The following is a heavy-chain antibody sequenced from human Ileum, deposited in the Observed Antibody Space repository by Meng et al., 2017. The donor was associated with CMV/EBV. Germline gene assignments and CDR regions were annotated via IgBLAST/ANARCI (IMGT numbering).Heavy chain of an antibody. CDR2: ISAYNGNT. J-gene: IGHJ5*02. V-gene: IGHV1-18*01. CDR3: ARVPKQGGQFSRFDP. CDR1: GYTFNSYG. Sequence: SGYTFNSYGIGWVRQAPGQGLEWMGWISAYNGNTNYAQKLQGRVTMTTDTSTSTAYMELRSLRSDDTAVYYCARVPKQGGQFSRFDPWGQGTLVTVSS. D-gene: IGHD3-16*01.